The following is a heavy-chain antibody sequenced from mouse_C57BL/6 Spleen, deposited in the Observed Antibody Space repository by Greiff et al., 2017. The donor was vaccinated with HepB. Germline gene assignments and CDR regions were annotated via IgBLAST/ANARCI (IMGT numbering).Heavy chain of an antibody. CDR3: ARGTAAADYFDY. D-gene: IGHD3-3*01. J-gene: IGHJ2*01. Sequence: VQLQESGAELVRPGTSVKMSCKASGYTFTNYWIGWAKQRPGHGLEWIGDIYPGGGYTNYNEKFKGKATLTADKSSSTAYMQFSSLTSEDSAIYYCARGTAAADYFDYWGQGTTLTVSS. CDR2: IYPGGGYT. V-gene: IGHV1-63*01. CDR1: GYTFTNYW.